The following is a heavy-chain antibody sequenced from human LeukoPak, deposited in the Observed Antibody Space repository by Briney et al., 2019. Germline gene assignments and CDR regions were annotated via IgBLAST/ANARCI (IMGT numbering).Heavy chain of an antibody. CDR3: ARGGAMVRGVSPLDY. Sequence: GGSLRLSCAASGFTFSSYIMNWVRQAPGKGLEWVSSISSSGSYIYYADSVKGRFTISRDNAKNSLYLQMNSLRAEDTAVYYCARGGAMVRGVSPLDYWGQGTLVTVCS. CDR1: GFTFSSYI. D-gene: IGHD3-10*01. J-gene: IGHJ4*02. CDR2: ISSSGSYI. V-gene: IGHV3-21*01.